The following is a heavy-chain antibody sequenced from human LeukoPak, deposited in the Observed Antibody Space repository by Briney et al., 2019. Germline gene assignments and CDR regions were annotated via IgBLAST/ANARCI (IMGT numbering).Heavy chain of an antibody. CDR1: GGSISSGSYY. V-gene: IGHV4-61*02. Sequence: SQTLSLTCTVSGGSISSGSYYWSWIRQPAGKGLEWIGRIYTSGNTNYNPSLKSRVTISVDTSKNQFSLKLSSVTAADTAVYYCARVGDYGDYVNWFDPWGPGTLVTVSS. CDR3: ARVGDYGDYVNWFDP. J-gene: IGHJ5*02. D-gene: IGHD4-17*01. CDR2: IYTSGNT.